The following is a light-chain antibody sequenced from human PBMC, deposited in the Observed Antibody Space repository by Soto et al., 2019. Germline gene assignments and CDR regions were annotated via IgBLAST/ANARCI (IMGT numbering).Light chain of an antibody. J-gene: IGLJ1*01. CDR3: TSYSTSDIFYV. CDR2: QVT. Sequence: QSVLTQPASVSGSPGQSITISCTGTSSDIGGYYYVSWYQHHPGKAPKLLIYQVTNRPSRASNRFSGSNSGNRASLTISGLQADGEADYYCTSYSTSDIFYVFGTGTKGTVL. CDR1: SSDIGGYYY. V-gene: IGLV2-14*01.